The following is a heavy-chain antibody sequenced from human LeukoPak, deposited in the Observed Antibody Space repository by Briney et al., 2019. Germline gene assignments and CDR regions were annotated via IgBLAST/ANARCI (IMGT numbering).Heavy chain of an antibody. Sequence: ASVNVSCTASGYTFTGYYMHWVRQAPGQGLEWMGWINPNSGGTNYAQKFQGRVTMTRDTSISTAYMELSRLRSDETAVYYCARAGYRGYSYGPLDYWGQGTLVTVSS. CDR1: GYTFTGYY. J-gene: IGHJ4*02. D-gene: IGHD5-18*01. CDR3: ARAGYRGYSYGPLDY. V-gene: IGHV1-2*02. CDR2: INPNSGGT.